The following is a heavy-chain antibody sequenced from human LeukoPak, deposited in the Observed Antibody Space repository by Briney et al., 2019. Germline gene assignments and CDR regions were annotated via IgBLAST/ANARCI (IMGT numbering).Heavy chain of an antibody. CDR1: GGSISSSNFY. V-gene: IGHV4-39*02. Sequence: SETLSLTCTVSGGSISSSNFYWGWIRQPPGKGLEWIGSIYYSGNTYYNPSLKSRVTISVDTSKNQFSLKLSSVTAADTAVYYCARDSLGAGTVGATSGYWGQGTLVTVSS. CDR2: IYYSGNT. J-gene: IGHJ4*02. D-gene: IGHD1-26*01. CDR3: ARDSLGAGTVGATSGY.